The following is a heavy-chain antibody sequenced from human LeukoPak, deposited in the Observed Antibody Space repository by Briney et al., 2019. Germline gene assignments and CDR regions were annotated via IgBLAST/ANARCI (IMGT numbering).Heavy chain of an antibody. CDR2: ITPNADRT. V-gene: IGHV3-23*01. J-gene: IGHJ4*02. CDR1: GFTFGSYG. D-gene: IGHD6-19*01. Sequence: PGGSLRLSCAASGFTFGSYGMSWVRQAPGKGLEWVSFITPNADRTSYADSVEGRFTISRDNPRNTLYMQMNSLRDEDTAVYYCARGSSSGWYEGVWGQGTLVTVSS. CDR3: ARGSSSGWYEGV.